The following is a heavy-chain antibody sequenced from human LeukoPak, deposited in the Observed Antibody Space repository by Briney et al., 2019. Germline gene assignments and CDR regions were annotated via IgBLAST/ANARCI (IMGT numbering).Heavy chain of an antibody. J-gene: IGHJ4*02. Sequence: WGAPRLSCAASGFTFCSYAMSLVRQAPGKGVGWGSTISGSGGSTYYADSVKGRFTISRDNSKNTLYLQMNSLRAEDTAVYYCAKDIRSSGWSKYSDYWGQGTLVTVSS. CDR3: AKDIRSSGWSKYSDY. CDR1: GFTFCSYA. V-gene: IGHV3-23*01. D-gene: IGHD6-19*01. CDR2: ISGSGGST.